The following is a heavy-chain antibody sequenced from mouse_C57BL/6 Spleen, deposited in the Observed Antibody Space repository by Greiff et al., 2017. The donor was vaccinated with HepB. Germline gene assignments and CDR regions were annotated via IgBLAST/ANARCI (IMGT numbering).Heavy chain of an antibody. J-gene: IGHJ1*03. D-gene: IGHD1-1*01. Sequence: VQLVESGPELVKPGASVKISCKASGYAFSSSWMNWVKQRPGKGLEWIGRIYPGDGDTNYNGKFKGKATLTADKSSSTAYMQLSSLTSEDSAVYFCASPYYYGSSYDWYFDVWGTGTTVTVSS. CDR2: IYPGDGDT. V-gene: IGHV1-82*01. CDR1: GYAFSSSW. CDR3: ASPYYYGSSYDWYFDV.